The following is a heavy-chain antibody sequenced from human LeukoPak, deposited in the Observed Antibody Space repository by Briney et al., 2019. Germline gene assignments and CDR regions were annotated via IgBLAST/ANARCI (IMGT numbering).Heavy chain of an antibody. D-gene: IGHD5-18*01. CDR2: ISYDGSNK. V-gene: IGHV3-30*04. J-gene: IGHJ4*02. CDR1: GFTFSSYA. Sequence: GGSLRLSCAASGFTFSSYAMHWVRQAPGKGLEWVAVISYDGSNKYYADSVKGRFTISRDNSKNTLHLQMNSLRAEDTAVYYCARDGDTAMGLFDYWGQGTLVTVSS. CDR3: ARDGDTAMGLFDY.